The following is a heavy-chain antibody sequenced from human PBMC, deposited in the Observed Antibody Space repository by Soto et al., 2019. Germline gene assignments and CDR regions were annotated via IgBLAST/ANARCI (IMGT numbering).Heavy chain of an antibody. Sequence: ASETLSLTCAVYGGAFRGYYWGWVPQPPGKGLEWIGEINHSGSTNYNPSLKSRVTISVDTSKNQFSLKLSSVTAADTAVYYCARGDRLQWLVRPRHYYMDVWGKGTTVTVSS. J-gene: IGHJ6*03. CDR2: INHSGST. V-gene: IGHV4-34*01. D-gene: IGHD6-19*01. CDR1: GGAFRGYY. CDR3: ARGDRLQWLVRPRHYYMDV.